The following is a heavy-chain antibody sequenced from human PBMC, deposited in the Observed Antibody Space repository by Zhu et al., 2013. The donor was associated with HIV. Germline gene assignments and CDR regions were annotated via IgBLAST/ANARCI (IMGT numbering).Heavy chain of an antibody. CDR2: INPNSGGT. CDR3: ARSSRSIAARHDAFDI. D-gene: IGHD6-6*01. CDR1: GYTFTGYY. Sequence: QVQLVQSGAEVKKPGASVKVSCKASGYTFTGYYMHWVRQAPGQGLEWMGWINPNSGGTDSARKFQGRLTMTRDTSISTAYMELSRLRSDDTAVYYCARSSRSIAARHDAFDIWGQGTMVTSLQ. J-gene: IGHJ3*02. V-gene: IGHV1-2*02.